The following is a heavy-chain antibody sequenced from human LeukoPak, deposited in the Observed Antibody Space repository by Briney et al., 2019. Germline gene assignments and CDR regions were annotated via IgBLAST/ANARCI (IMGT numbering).Heavy chain of an antibody. CDR1: GFTISIFW. CDR2: IKQDGSEK. CDR3: ARGQYYYDGGY. J-gene: IGHJ4*02. D-gene: IGHD3-22*01. V-gene: IGHV3-7*01. Sequence: PGGSLRLSCAVSGFTISIFWISWVRQAPGKGLEWVASIKQDGSEKYYVDSVKGRFAISRDNAKNSLYLQMNSLRGEDTALYYCARGQYYYDGGYWGQGTLVTVSS.